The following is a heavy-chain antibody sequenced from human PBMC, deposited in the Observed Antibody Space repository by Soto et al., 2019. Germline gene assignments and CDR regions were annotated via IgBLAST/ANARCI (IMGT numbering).Heavy chain of an antibody. J-gene: IGHJ6*02. CDR1: GGSISSSSYY. CDR3: AKSSTDNPYYYYYGMDV. D-gene: IGHD1-20*01. Sequence: SETLSLTCTVSGGSISSSSYYWGWIRQPPGKGLEWIGSIYYSGSTYYNPSLKSRVTISVDTSKNQFSLKLSSVTAADTAVYYCAKSSTDNPYYYYYGMDVWGQGTTVTVSS. CDR2: IYYSGST. V-gene: IGHV4-39*01.